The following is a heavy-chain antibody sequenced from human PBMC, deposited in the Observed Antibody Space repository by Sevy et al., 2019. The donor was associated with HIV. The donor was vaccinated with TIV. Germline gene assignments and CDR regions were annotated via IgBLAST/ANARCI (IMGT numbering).Heavy chain of an antibody. CDR1: GFTFGNAW. J-gene: IGHJ4*02. D-gene: IGHD4-17*01. CDR3: TTLPYGDYEGY. V-gene: IGHV3-15*01. Sequence: GGSLRLSCAASGFTFGNAWMSWVRQAPGKGLEWVGRIKSKTDGGTTDYAAPVKGRFTISRDDSKNTLYLQMNSLKTEDTAVYYCTTLPYGDYEGYWGQGTLVTVSS. CDR2: IKSKTDGGTT.